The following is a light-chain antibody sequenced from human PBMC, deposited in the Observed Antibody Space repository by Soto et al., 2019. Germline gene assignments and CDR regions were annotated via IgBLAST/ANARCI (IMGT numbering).Light chain of an antibody. CDR2: EVT. V-gene: IGLV2-14*01. CDR3: SSYTTNNTPV. CDR1: SSDVGDYNY. Sequence: QSALTQPASVSASPGQSITISCTGTSSDVGDYNYVSWYQQHPGKAPKLIIYEVTNRPSGVSHRFSGSKSGDTASLTISGLQAEDEAEYYCSSYTTNNTPVFGGGTKVTVL. J-gene: IGLJ2*01.